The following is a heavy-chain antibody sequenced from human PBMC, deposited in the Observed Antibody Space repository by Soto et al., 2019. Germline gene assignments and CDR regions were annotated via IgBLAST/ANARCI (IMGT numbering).Heavy chain of an antibody. V-gene: IGHV3-53*01. CDR3: AREGMGFGY. D-gene: IGHD1-26*01. Sequence: GGSLRLSCAASGFTVSSYYMSWVRQAPGKGLEWVSVVYSTGSTYYADSVKGRFTISRDISKNMIYLQMDSLRAEDTAVYYCAREGMGFGYWGQGTLVTVSS. CDR2: VYSTGST. J-gene: IGHJ4*02. CDR1: GFTVSSYY.